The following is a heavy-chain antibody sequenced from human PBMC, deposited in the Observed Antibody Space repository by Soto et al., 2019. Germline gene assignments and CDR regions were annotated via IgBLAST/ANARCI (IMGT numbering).Heavy chain of an antibody. CDR3: AKDTYYYDRSGYYTYDH. D-gene: IGHD3-22*01. CDR1: GFTFSSYG. CDR2: VSYDGSNK. V-gene: IGHV3-30*18. J-gene: IGHJ4*02. Sequence: GGSLRLSCAASGFTFSSYGVHWVRQAPGKGLEWVASVSYDGSNKHYGGSVKGRFTISRDNSRNTLDLQMNSLRAEDTAVYYCAKDTYYYDRSGYYTYDHWGQGTQVTVSS.